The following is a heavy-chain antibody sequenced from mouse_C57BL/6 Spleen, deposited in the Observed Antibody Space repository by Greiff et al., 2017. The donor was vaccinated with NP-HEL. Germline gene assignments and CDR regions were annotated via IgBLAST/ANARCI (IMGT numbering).Heavy chain of an antibody. CDR2: IYPRSGNT. CDR1: GYTFTSYG. V-gene: IGHV1-81*01. CDR3: ARDGYGSSDYAMDY. Sequence: VQLQESGAELARPGASVKLSCKASGYTFTSYGISWVKQRTGQGLEWIGEIYPRSGNTYYNEKFKGKATLTADKSSSTAYMELRSLTSEDSAVYFCARDGYGSSDYAMDYWGQGTSVTVSS. J-gene: IGHJ4*01. D-gene: IGHD1-1*01.